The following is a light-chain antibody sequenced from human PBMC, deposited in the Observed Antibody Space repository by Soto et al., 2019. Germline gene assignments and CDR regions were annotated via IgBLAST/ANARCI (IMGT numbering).Light chain of an antibody. CDR1: SSNIGNNT. V-gene: IGLV1-47*01. CDR2: RNN. Sequence: QSALTQPPSASGTPGQRVTISCSGSSSNIGNNTVNWYQQLPGTAPKLLIYRNNQRPSGVPDRFSGSKSGTSASLAISGLRSEDEADYYCAAWDDSLSGPVCGTGTKV. CDR3: AAWDDSLSGPV. J-gene: IGLJ1*01.